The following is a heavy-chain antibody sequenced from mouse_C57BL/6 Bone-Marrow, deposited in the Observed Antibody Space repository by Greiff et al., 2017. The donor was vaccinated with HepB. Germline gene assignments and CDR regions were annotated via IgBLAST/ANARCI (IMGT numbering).Heavy chain of an antibody. J-gene: IGHJ2*01. CDR2: INPGSGGT. V-gene: IGHV1-54*01. CDR3: ARTIYYGSSYFDY. Sequence: QVHVKQSGAELVRPGTSVKVSCKASGYAFTNYLIEWVKQRPGQGLEWIGVINPGSGGTNYNEKFKGKATLTADKSSSTAYMQLSSLTSEDSAVYFCARTIYYGSSYFDYWGQGTTLTVSS. CDR1: GYAFTNYL. D-gene: IGHD1-1*01.